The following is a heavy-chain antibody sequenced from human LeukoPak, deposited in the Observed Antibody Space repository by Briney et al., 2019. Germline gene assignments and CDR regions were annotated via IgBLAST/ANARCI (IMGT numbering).Heavy chain of an antibody. CDR3: ARVCLITFGGTFGY. D-gene: IGHD3-16*01. CDR1: GGSISSGDYY. CDR2: IYYGGST. J-gene: IGHJ4*02. Sequence: PSETLSLTCTVSGGSISSGDYYWSWLRQPPGKGLEWLGYIYYGGSTYYNPSLKSRVTISVDTSKNQFSLKLSSVTAADTAVYYCARVCLITFGGTFGYWGQGTLVTVSS. V-gene: IGHV4-30-4*08.